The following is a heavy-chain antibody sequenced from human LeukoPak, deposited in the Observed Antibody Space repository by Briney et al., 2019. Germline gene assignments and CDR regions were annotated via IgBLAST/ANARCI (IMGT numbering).Heavy chain of an antibody. J-gene: IGHJ4*02. CDR1: GFTFSGYA. V-gene: IGHV3-23*01. CDR2: ISGSGGST. Sequence: GGSLRLSCAASGFTFSGYAMSWVRPAPGEGLEWVSAISGSGGSTYYADSLKGRFTISRDNSKNTLYLQMNSLRAEDTAVYYCAKYPGIAAAGPKFYWGQGTLVTVSS. D-gene: IGHD6-13*01. CDR3: AKYPGIAAAGPKFY.